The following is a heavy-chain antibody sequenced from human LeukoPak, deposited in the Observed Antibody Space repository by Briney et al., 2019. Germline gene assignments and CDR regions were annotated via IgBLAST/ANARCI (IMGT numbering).Heavy chain of an antibody. CDR3: ARAIFSGGWYLVDY. Sequence: GGSLRLSCAASGFPFSGYSMNWVRRAPGRGLEWVSSISTRIDYMYYADSVKGRFTISRDNAKNSLYLQMNSLRAEDTAVYYCARAIFSGGWYLVDYWGQGTLVTVSS. V-gene: IGHV3-21*01. D-gene: IGHD6-19*01. CDR2: ISTRIDYM. J-gene: IGHJ4*02. CDR1: GFPFSGYS.